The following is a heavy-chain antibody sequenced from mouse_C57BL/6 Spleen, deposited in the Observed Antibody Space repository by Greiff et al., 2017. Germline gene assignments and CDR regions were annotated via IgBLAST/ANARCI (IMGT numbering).Heavy chain of an antibody. CDR2: INPSSGYT. CDR3: ARRRGDWYFDV. V-gene: IGHV1-7*01. Sequence: VQLQQSGAELAKPGASVKLSCKASGYTFTSYWMHWVKQRPGQGLEWIGYINPSSGYTKYNQKFKDKAPLTADKSSSTAYMQLSSLTYEDSAVYYCARRRGDWYFDVWGTGTTVTVSS. CDR1: GYTFTSYW. J-gene: IGHJ1*03.